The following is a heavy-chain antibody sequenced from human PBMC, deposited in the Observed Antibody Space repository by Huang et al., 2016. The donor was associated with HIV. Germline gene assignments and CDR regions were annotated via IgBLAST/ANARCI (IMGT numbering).Heavy chain of an antibody. D-gene: IGHD2-2*01. V-gene: IGHV4-34*01. Sequence: QVRLDQWGAGLLKPSETLTLTCALSGDSLSGFFWSWIRQSPVRGLEWIGEITQSERTTYNPSLKSRVTIAMDTSKKQFSRELKSVTADDTSTYYCARGRGTSWSFFDTWGQGSFVTVSS. CDR1: GDSLSGFF. CDR3: ARGRGTSWSFFDT. J-gene: IGHJ5*02. CDR2: ITQSERT.